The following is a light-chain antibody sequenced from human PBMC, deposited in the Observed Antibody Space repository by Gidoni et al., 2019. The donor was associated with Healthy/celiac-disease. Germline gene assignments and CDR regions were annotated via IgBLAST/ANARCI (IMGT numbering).Light chain of an antibody. CDR2: DAS. CDR3: QQDDNLPLT. CDR1: QDISNY. Sequence: DIQMPQSPSSLSASVGDRVTITCQASQDISNYLNWYQKKPGKAPKLLIYDASNLETGVPSRFSGSGSGTDFTFTISSLQPEDIATYYCQQDDNLPLTFGGGTKVEIK. V-gene: IGKV1-33*01. J-gene: IGKJ4*01.